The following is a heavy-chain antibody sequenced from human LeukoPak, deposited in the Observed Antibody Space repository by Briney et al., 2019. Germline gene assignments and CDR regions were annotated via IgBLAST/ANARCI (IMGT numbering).Heavy chain of an antibody. CDR3: ARDFEYCSSTSCPYYYYYMDV. CDR1: GFTLSSYW. J-gene: IGHJ6*03. D-gene: IGHD2-2*01. CDR2: INSNGSST. Sequence: PGGSLRLSCAASGFTLSSYWMHWVRQAPGKGLVWVSRINSNGSSTSYADSVKGRFTISRDNAKNTLYLQMNSLRAEDTAVYYCARDFEYCSSTSCPYYYYYMDVWGKGTTVTVSS. V-gene: IGHV3-74*01.